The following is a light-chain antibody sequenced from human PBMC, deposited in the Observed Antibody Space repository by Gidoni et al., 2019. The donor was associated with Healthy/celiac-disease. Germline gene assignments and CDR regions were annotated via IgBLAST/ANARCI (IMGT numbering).Light chain of an antibody. J-gene: IGKJ3*01. CDR3: QQRSNWRFT. CDR2: DAS. V-gene: IGKV3-11*01. Sequence: EIVLTQYPATLALSPGERATLSCRASQSRSSYLAWYQQKPGQAPRLLIYDASNRATGIPARFSGSGSGTDFTLTISSLEPEDFAVYYCQQRSNWRFTFGPGTKVDIK. CDR1: QSRSSY.